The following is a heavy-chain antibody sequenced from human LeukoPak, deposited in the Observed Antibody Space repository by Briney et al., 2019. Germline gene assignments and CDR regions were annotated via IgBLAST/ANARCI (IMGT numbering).Heavy chain of an antibody. D-gene: IGHD2-15*01. V-gene: IGHV4-34*01. J-gene: IGHJ5*02. Sequence: KPSETLSLTCAVYGGSFSGYYWSWIRQPPGKGLEWIGEINHSGSTNYNPSLKSRVTISVDTSKNQFSLKLSSVTAADTAVYYCARSRDSALDPWGQGTLVTVSS. CDR3: ARSRDSALDP. CDR2: INHSGST. CDR1: GGSFSGYY.